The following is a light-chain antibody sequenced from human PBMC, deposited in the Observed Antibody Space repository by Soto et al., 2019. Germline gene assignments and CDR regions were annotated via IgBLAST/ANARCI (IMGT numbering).Light chain of an antibody. V-gene: IGKV3-15*01. J-gene: IGKJ1*01. CDR2: GAS. Sequence: DIVMTQSPATLSVSPGERATLSCRASQSVSSNLAWYQQKPGQAPRLLIYGASTRATGIPARFSGSGSGTEFTLTISILQSEDVAVYYCQQYNNWPRTFGQGTKVQIK. CDR1: QSVSSN. CDR3: QQYNNWPRT.